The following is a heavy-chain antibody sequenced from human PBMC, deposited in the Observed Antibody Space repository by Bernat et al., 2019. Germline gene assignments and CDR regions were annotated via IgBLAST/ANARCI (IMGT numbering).Heavy chain of an antibody. Sequence: QVQLVESGGGVVQPGRSLRLSCAASGFTFSSYAMHWVRQAPGKGLEWVAVISYDGSNKYYAESVKGRFTISRDNSKNTLYLQMNSLRAEDTAVYYCARDSVPYSSGWYLFDYWGQGTLVTVSS. J-gene: IGHJ4*02. CDR1: GFTFSSYA. D-gene: IGHD6-19*01. V-gene: IGHV3-30-3*01. CDR3: ARDSVPYSSGWYLFDY. CDR2: ISYDGSNK.